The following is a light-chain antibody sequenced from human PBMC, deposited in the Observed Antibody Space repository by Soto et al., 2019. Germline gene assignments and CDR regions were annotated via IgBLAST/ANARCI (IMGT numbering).Light chain of an antibody. CDR1: SSNIGAGYD. V-gene: IGLV1-40*01. CDR2: GSI. J-gene: IGLJ3*02. CDR3: CSYAGSYTWV. Sequence: QSVLTQPPSVSGAPGQRVTLSCTGSSSNIGAGYDVHWYQQLPGTAPKLLIYGSINRPSGVPDRFSGSKSGTSASLAITGLRTEDEADYYCCSYAGSYTWVFGGGTKLTVL.